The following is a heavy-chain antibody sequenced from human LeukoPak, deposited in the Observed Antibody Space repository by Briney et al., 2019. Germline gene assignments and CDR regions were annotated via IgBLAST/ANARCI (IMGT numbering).Heavy chain of an antibody. V-gene: IGHV4-4*07. CDR1: GGSISSYY. CDR3: ARGGYCSSTSCFTFDY. Sequence: PSETLSLTCTVSGGSISSYYWSWIRQPAGKGLEWIGRIYTSGSTNYNPSLKSRVTMSVDTSKNQFSLKLSSVTAADTAVYYCARGGYCSSTSCFTFDYWGQGTLVTVSS. D-gene: IGHD2-2*01. J-gene: IGHJ4*02. CDR2: IYTSGST.